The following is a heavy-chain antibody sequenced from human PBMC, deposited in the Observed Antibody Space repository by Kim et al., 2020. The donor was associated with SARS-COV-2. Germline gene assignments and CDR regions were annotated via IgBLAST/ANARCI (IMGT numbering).Heavy chain of an antibody. J-gene: IGHJ4*02. V-gene: IGHV3-73*01. D-gene: IGHD5-12*01. Sequence: AASVKGRFTISRDDSKNTAYLQMNSLKTEDTAVYYCSRALRDGYNSNFDSWGQGTLVTVSS. CDR3: SRALRDGYNSNFDS.